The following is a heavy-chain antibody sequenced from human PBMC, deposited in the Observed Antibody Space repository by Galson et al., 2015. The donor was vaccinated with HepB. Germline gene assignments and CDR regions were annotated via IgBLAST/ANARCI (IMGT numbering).Heavy chain of an antibody. V-gene: IGHV1-69*13. D-gene: IGHD5-12*01. Sequence: SGKVSCKASGGTFSSYAISWVRQAPGQGLEWMGGIIPIFGTANYAQKFQGRVTITADESTSTAYMELSSLRSEDTAVYYCARDVRLGAHHFDYWGQGTLVTVSS. CDR3: ARDVRLGAHHFDY. J-gene: IGHJ4*02. CDR1: GGTFSSYA. CDR2: IIPIFGTA.